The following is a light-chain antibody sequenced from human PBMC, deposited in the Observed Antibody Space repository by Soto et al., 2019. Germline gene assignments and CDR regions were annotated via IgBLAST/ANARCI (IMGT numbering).Light chain of an antibody. J-gene: IGKJ1*01. V-gene: IGKV1-9*01. CDR2: LAS. CDR1: QDISTY. CDR3: QQLDSDPPWT. Sequence: IQLTQSPSSLSASVGDRVNITCRASQDISTYLAWYQQHPGRAPKLLVFLASTLESGVPSRFSGSGSGTDFTLTISSLQPDDFATYYCQQLDSDPPWTFGQGIRVEIK.